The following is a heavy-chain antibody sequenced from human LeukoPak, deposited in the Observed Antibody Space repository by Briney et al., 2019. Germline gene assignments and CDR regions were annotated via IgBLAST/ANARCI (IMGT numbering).Heavy chain of an antibody. Sequence: SETLSLTCTVSGGSISSYYWSWIRQPPGKGLEWIGYIYYSGSTNYNPSLKSRVTISVDTSKNQFSLKLSSVTAADTAVYYCARHGAHSSSWFSGGFDPWGQGTLVTVSS. V-gene: IGHV4-59*08. CDR1: GGSISSYY. D-gene: IGHD6-13*01. J-gene: IGHJ5*02. CDR2: IYYSGST. CDR3: ARHGAHSSSWFSGGFDP.